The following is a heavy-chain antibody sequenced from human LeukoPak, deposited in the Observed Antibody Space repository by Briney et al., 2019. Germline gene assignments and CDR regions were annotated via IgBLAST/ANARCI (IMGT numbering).Heavy chain of an antibody. Sequence: GASVKVSCKASGYTFTTYNINWVRQAPGQGLEWMGWISGYNGNTNYAQKLQGRVTMTTDTSASTAYMELRSLKSDDTAVYYCARNLWFGESSDAFDMWGQGTMVTVSS. CDR3: ARNLWFGESSDAFDM. D-gene: IGHD3-10*01. V-gene: IGHV1-18*01. CDR2: ISGYNGNT. J-gene: IGHJ3*02. CDR1: GYTFTTYN.